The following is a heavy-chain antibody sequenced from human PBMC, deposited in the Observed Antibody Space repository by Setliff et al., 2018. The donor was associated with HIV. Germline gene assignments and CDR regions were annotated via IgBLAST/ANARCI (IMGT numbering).Heavy chain of an antibody. Sequence: ASVKVSCKASGYLFTGYYMHWVRQAPGQGLEWMGWINVNSGGTKYAQKFQGRVTMTRDTSISTAYMEVSSLRSDDTAVYYCAREVSPIYYFDYWSQGTLFTVSS. CDR1: GYLFTGYY. CDR3: AREVSPIYYFDY. V-gene: IGHV1-2*02. CDR2: INVNSGGT. J-gene: IGHJ4*02. D-gene: IGHD2-21*01.